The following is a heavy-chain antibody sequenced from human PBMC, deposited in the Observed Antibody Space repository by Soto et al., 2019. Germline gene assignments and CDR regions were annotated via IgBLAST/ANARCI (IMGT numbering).Heavy chain of an antibody. D-gene: IGHD6-13*01. CDR3: ARRFPAAADRRRNYYGMDV. V-gene: IGHV3-33*01. CDR1: GFTFSSYG. Sequence: GGSLRLSCAASGFTFSSYGMHWVRQAPGKGLEWVAVIWYDGSNKYYADSVKGRFTISRDNSKNTLYLQMNSLRAEDTAVHYCARRFPAAADRRRNYYGMDVWGQGTTVTVSS. J-gene: IGHJ6*02. CDR2: IWYDGSNK.